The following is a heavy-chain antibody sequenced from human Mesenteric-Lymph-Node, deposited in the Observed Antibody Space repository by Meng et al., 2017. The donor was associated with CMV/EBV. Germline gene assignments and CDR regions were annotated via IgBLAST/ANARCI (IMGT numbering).Heavy chain of an antibody. Sequence: ASVKVSCKASGYTFTGYYMHWVRQAPGQGLEWMGWINPNSGGTNYAQKFQGRVTMTRDTSISTAYMELSRLRSDDTAVYYCARGGYDFWSAKSPFDYWGQGTLVTVSS. CDR1: GYTFTGYY. V-gene: IGHV1-2*02. CDR2: INPNSGGT. D-gene: IGHD3-3*01. J-gene: IGHJ4*02. CDR3: ARGGYDFWSAKSPFDY.